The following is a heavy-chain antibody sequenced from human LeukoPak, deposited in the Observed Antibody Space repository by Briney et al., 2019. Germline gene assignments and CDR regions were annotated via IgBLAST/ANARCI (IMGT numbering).Heavy chain of an antibody. CDR3: AKASGYTWNSGNAFDI. D-gene: IGHD1-1*01. V-gene: IGHV3-23*01. CDR1: GFTFRNYA. Sequence: PGGSLRPSCAASGFTFRNYAMSWVRQAPEKGLEWVSTIHDSPGNTYYADSVKGRFTISRDNSKNTLDVQMNSLRAEDTAVYYCAKASGYTWNSGNAFDIWGQGTMVAVSS. J-gene: IGHJ3*02. CDR2: IHDSPGNT.